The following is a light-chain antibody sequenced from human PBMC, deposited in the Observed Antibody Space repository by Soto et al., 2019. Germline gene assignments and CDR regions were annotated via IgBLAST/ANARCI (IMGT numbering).Light chain of an antibody. Sequence: DIQMTQSPSSLSASVGDRVTITCRASQSISSYLNWYQQKPGKAPDLLIYAASSLQSGVLSRFSGSGSGTDFTLTISSLQPEDFATYYCQQSYSAPTTFGQGTRLEIK. CDR3: QQSYSAPTT. CDR2: AAS. V-gene: IGKV1-39*01. J-gene: IGKJ5*01. CDR1: QSISSY.